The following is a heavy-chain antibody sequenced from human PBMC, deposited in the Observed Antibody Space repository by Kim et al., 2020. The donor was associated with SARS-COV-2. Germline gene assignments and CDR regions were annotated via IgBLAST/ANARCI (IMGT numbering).Heavy chain of an antibody. CDR2: ISWNSGSI. D-gene: IGHD6-6*01. J-gene: IGHJ3*02. V-gene: IGHV3-9*01. CDR3: AKDTVVIAVRFLGDGAFDI. CDR1: GFTFDDYA. Sequence: GGSLRLSCAASGFTFDDYAMHWVRQAPGKGLEWVSGISWNSGSIGYADSVKGRFTISRDNAKNSLYLQMNSLRAEDTALYYCAKDTVVIAVRFLGDGAFDIWGQGTLVTVSS.